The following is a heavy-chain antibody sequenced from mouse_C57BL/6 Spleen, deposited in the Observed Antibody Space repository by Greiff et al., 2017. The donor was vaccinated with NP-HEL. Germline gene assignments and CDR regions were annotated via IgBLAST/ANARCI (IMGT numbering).Heavy chain of an antibody. CDR3: ARSGYGYGGFDY. CDR1: GYTFTDYY. V-gene: IGHV1-26*01. J-gene: IGHJ2*01. Sequence: VQLQQSGPELVKPGASVKISCKASGYTFTDYYMHWVKQTHGQSLEWIGDINPNTGGTSYNQKFKGKATLTVDKSSSTAYMELRSLTSEDSAVYYCARSGYGYGGFDYWGQGTTLTVSS. CDR2: INPNTGGT. D-gene: IGHD2-2*01.